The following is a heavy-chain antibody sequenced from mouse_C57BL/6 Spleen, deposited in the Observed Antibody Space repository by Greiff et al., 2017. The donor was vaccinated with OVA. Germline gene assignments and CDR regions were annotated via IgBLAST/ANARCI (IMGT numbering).Heavy chain of an antibody. V-gene: IGHV1-78*01. CDR1: GYTFTDHT. Sequence: VKVVESDAELVKPGASVKISCKVSGYTFTDHTIHWMKQRPEQGLEWIGYIYPRDGSTKYNEKFKGKATLTADKSSSTAYMQLNSLTSEDSAVYFCARGVEYDYGYFDVWGTGTTVTVSS. CDR2: IYPRDGST. CDR3: ARGVEYDYGYFDV. D-gene: IGHD2-10*02. J-gene: IGHJ1*03.